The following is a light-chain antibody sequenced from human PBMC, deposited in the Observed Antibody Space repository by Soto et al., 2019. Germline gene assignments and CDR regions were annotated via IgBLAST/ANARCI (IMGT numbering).Light chain of an antibody. CDR2: GNS. CDR1: SSNIGAGYD. CDR3: QSYDSSPLVV. V-gene: IGLV1-40*01. J-gene: IGLJ2*01. Sequence: QSVLTQPPSVSGAPGQRVTISCTGSSSNIGAGYDVHWYQQHPGTAPKLLIYGNSNRPSGVPDRFSGSKSGTSASLAITGLQAEDEADYYCQSYDSSPLVVFGGGTKLTVL.